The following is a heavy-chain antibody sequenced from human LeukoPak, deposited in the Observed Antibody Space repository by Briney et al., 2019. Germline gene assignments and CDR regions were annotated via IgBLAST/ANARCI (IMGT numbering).Heavy chain of an antibody. CDR2: ITGSSSTI. CDR3: ATDRHWAFDY. V-gene: IGHV3-48*01. CDR1: GFTLSTYN. D-gene: IGHD3-16*01. J-gene: IGHJ4*02. Sequence: GGSLRLSCAASGFTLSTYNMNWVRQAPGKGLEWISYITGSSSTISYADSVRGRFTISRDNAKNSLSLQMNSLRAEDTAVYYCATDRHWAFDYWGQGTLVTVSS.